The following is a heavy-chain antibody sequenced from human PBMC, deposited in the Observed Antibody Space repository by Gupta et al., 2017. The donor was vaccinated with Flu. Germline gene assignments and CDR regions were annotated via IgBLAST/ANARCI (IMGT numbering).Heavy chain of an antibody. CDR3: AKDRLGYCSGGSCYSFDY. D-gene: IGHD2-15*01. CDR2: ISYDGSNK. V-gene: IGHV3-30*18. Sequence: HWVRQAPGKGLEWVAIISYDGSNKYYADSVKGRFTISRDNFKNTVYLQMNSLRAEDTAVYYCAKDRLGYCSGGSCYSFDYWGQGTLVTVSS. J-gene: IGHJ4*02.